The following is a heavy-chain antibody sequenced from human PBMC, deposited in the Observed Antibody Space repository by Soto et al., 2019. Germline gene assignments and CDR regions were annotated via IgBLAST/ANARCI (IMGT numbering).Heavy chain of an antibody. J-gene: IGHJ2*01. CDR2: ISSSGSTI. CDR3: ARGGLVRTAPNPDWYFDL. V-gene: IGHV3-48*03. CDR1: GFTFSSYE. D-gene: IGHD6-6*01. Sequence: GGSLRLSCAASGFTFSSYEMNWVRQAPGKGLEWVSYISSSGSTIYYADSVKGRFTISRDNAKNSLYLQMNSLRAEDTAVYYCARGGLVRTAPNPDWYFDLWGRGTLVTVSS.